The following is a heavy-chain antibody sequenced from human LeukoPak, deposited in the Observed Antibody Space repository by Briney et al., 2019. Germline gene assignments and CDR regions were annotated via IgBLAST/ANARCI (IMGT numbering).Heavy chain of an antibody. J-gene: IGHJ3*02. CDR1: GYTFTGYY. V-gene: IGHV1-2*02. Sequence: ASVTVSYKASGYTFTGYYMHWVRQAPGQGLEWMGWINPNSGGTNYPQKFQGRVTITRDTSISTAYMELSRLRSDDTAVYYCARDQWLVGDRWPDAFDIWGQGTMVTVSS. CDR2: INPNSGGT. CDR3: ARDQWLVGDRWPDAFDI. D-gene: IGHD1-26*01.